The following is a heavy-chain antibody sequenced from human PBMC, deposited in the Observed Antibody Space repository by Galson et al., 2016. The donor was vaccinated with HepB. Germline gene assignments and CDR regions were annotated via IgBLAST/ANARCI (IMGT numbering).Heavy chain of an antibody. Sequence: SLRLSCAASGFTFSSYAMSWVRQAPGKGLEWVSAISGSGGSIYHADSVKGRFTISRDNSKNTLYLQMDSLRADDTAVYYCAKEDSGELYPQPFDYWGQGTLVTVSS. CDR1: GFTFSSYA. J-gene: IGHJ4*02. CDR2: ISGSGGSI. D-gene: IGHD3-16*01. V-gene: IGHV3-23*01. CDR3: AKEDSGELYPQPFDY.